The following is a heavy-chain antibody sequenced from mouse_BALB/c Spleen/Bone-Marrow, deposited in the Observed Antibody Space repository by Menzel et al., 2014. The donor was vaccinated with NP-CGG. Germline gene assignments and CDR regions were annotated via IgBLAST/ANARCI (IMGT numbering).Heavy chain of an antibody. CDR2: INPDSSTI. CDR1: GFDFSRYW. Sequence: EVQVVESGGGLVQPGGSLKLSCAASGFDFSRYWMSWVRQAPGKGLEWIGEINPDSSTINYTPSLKDKFIISRDNAKNTLYLQMNKVRSEDTALYYCARDGNYVFYAMDYWGQGTSVTVSS. CDR3: ARDGNYVFYAMDY. D-gene: IGHD2-1*01. J-gene: IGHJ4*01. V-gene: IGHV4-1*02.